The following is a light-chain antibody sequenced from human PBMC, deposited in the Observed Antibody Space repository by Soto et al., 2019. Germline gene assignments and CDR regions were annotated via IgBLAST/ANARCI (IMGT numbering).Light chain of an antibody. CDR3: QRGYSRPRP. CDR1: QSISNS. Sequence: DIQLTQSPSSLSASVGDRVTITCRASQSISNSLNWYQQKPGKAPNLLIFTSSNLESGVPSRFSGSGSGTDFTLSISSLQPEDFATYFCQRGYSRPRPFGQGTKVDIK. V-gene: IGKV1-39*01. CDR2: TSS. J-gene: IGKJ1*01.